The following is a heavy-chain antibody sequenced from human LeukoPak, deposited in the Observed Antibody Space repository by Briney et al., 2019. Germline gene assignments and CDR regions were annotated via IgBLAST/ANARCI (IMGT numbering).Heavy chain of an antibody. J-gene: IGHJ3*02. Sequence: PGGLCLTCSVSVDSTSSSYWSCIRHRPGKRVGGSGHIYYSGSTNYNPSLKSRVSISVDTSKNQFSLKLSSVTAADTAVYYCARADDYGGNGLTSGAFDIWGQGTMVTVSS. CDR1: VDSTSSSY. D-gene: IGHD4-23*01. CDR3: ARADDYGGNGLTSGAFDI. CDR2: IYYSGST. V-gene: IGHV4-59*01.